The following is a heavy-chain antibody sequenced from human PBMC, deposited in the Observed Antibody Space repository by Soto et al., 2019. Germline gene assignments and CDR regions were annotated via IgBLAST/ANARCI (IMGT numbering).Heavy chain of an antibody. J-gene: IGHJ3*02. D-gene: IGHD1-1*01. CDR1: GVSINSGGYY. CDR2: IYYTGHT. V-gene: IGHV4-31*03. CDR3: ARGSQLERDALDI. Sequence: QVQLQESGPGLVKPSQTLSLTCSVSGVSINSGGYYWSWIRHHPGKGLEWIGYIYYTGHTFYNPSLKSRVAMSLDKSKNQFSLKLSSVTAADTAVYYCARGSQLERDALDIWGQGTMVTVSS.